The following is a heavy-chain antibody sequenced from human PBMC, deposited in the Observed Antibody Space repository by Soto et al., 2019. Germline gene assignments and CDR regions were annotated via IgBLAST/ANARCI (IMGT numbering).Heavy chain of an antibody. J-gene: IGHJ6*02. CDR2: IKSKTDGGTT. CDR1: GFTFSNSW. D-gene: IGHD6-6*01. Sequence: GGSLRLSCAASGFTFSNSWMSWVRQAPGKGLECVGRIKSKTDGGTTDYSAPVKVRFTISRYDSKKKLYLQMNSLKIEDTAVYYRTTDRSRLIDSRSYYYYGMDVWGQGTTVTVSS. CDR3: TTDRSRLIDSRSYYYYGMDV. V-gene: IGHV3-15*01.